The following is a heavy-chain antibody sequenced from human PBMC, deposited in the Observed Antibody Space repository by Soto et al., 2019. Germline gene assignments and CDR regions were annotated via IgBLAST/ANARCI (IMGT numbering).Heavy chain of an antibody. CDR3: AREDMGRDAFDI. CDR2: ISSSSSYI. J-gene: IGHJ3*02. D-gene: IGHD2-15*01. Sequence: GGSLRLSCAASGFTFSSYSMNWVRQAPGKGLEWVSSISSSSSYIYYADSVKGRFTISRDNAKNSLYLQMNSLRAEDTAVYYCAREDMGRDAFDIWGQGTMVTVSS. CDR1: GFTFSSYS. V-gene: IGHV3-21*01.